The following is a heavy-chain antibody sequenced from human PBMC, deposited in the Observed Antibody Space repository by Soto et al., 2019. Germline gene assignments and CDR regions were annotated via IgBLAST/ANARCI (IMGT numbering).Heavy chain of an antibody. J-gene: IGHJ6*02. D-gene: IGHD6-13*01. CDR3: ARWPYGIAAAGRSPYYYGMDV. CDR2: INAGNGNT. Sequence: GASVKVSCKASGYTFTSYAMHWVRQAPGQRLEWMGWINAGNGNTKYSQKFQGRVTITRDTSASTAYMELSSLRSEDTAVYYCARWPYGIAAAGRSPYYYGMDVWGQGTTVTVSS. CDR1: GYTFTSYA. V-gene: IGHV1-3*01.